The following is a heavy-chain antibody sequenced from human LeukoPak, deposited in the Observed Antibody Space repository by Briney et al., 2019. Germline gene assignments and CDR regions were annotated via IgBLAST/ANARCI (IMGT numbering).Heavy chain of an antibody. CDR2: MNPNSGNT. CDR3: ARQYIAAAIGYYYYYMDV. Sequence: GASVKVSCKASGYTFTSYDINWVRQATGQGLEWMGWMNPNSGNTGYAQKFQGRVTITRNTSISTAYMELSSLRSEDTAVYYCARQYIAAAIGYYYYYMDVWGKGTTVTVSS. CDR1: GYTFTSYD. V-gene: IGHV1-8*03. J-gene: IGHJ6*03. D-gene: IGHD6-13*01.